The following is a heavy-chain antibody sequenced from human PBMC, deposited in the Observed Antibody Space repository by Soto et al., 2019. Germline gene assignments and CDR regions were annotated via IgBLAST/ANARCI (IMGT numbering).Heavy chain of an antibody. CDR2: ITWNSRVL. J-gene: IGHJ4*02. V-gene: IGHV3-9*01. CDR3: AKGRYDFWSPYYFDS. Sequence: LRLSCVGTGFNFDDFAMHWVRQARGKGLEWVSGITWNSRVLAYADSVKGRFTISRDNARNSLYLQMDSLRDEDTALYYCAKGRYDFWSPYYFDSWGQGTLVTVSS. D-gene: IGHD3-3*01. CDR1: GFNFDDFA.